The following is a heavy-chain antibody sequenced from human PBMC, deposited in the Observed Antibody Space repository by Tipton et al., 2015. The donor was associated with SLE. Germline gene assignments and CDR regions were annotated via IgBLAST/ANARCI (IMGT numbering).Heavy chain of an antibody. CDR2: TYYSGST. V-gene: IGHV4-59*01. J-gene: IGHJ3*02. Sequence: TLSLTCTVSGGSISSYYWSWIRQPPGKGLEWIGYTYYSGSTNYNPSLKSRVTISVDTSKNQFSLKLSSVTAADTAVYYCARGADFWSGYYANDAFDIWGQGTMVTVSS. D-gene: IGHD3-3*01. CDR3: ARGADFWSGYYANDAFDI. CDR1: GGSISSYY.